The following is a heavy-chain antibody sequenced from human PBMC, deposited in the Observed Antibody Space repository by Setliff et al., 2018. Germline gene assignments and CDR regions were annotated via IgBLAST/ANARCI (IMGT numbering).Heavy chain of an antibody. Sequence: PSETLSLTCTVYGASFSNYYWGWVRQPPEERLEWIGEIDHSGRTKYNPSLKGRVTISVDTSKNQFSLRLSSVTAADTALYYCRQAVVGRDVFDIWGQGTVVTVSS. CDR1: GASFSNYY. D-gene: IGHD1-1*01. CDR3: RQAVVGRDVFDI. CDR2: IDHSGRT. V-gene: IGHV4-34*01. J-gene: IGHJ3*02.